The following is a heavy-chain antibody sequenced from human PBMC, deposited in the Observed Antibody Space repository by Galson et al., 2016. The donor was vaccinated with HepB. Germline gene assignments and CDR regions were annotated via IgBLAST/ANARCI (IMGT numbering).Heavy chain of an antibody. CDR3: ARKPPPVAYYGMDV. CDR1: GASLRSNSY. D-gene: IGHD3-16*01. J-gene: IGHJ6*02. Sequence: ETLSLTCAVSGASLRSNSYWSWVRQPPGKGLEWIGEVYHDGSSNYNPPPKSRVTISVDKSKNQFSLKLTSVTAADTAVYYCARKPPPVAYYGMDVWGQGTTVIVSS. CDR2: VYHDGSS. V-gene: IGHV4-4*02.